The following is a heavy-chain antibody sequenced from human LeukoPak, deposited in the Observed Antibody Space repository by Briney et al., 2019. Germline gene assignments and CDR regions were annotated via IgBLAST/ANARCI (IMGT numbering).Heavy chain of an antibody. V-gene: IGHV1-18*01. D-gene: IGHD4/OR15-4a*01. J-gene: IGHJ4*02. CDR2: ISAYNGVT. CDR3: AKAPRLWWNYLMDE. Sequence: GASVKVSCKTSGYTFTQSGVCWVRHAPGQGLEWMGWISAYNGVTNYAQKFQGRVTMTTDTPTSTAYLQLQSLRPDDTAVYFCAKAPRLWWNYLMDEWGQGTLVIVSS. CDR1: GYTFTQSG.